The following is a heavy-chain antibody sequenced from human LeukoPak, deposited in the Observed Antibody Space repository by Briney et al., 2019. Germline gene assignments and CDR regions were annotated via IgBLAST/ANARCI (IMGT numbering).Heavy chain of an antibody. CDR1: GFTFSSYA. J-gene: IGHJ4*02. CDR2: ISGSGGST. V-gene: IGHV3-23*01. D-gene: IGHD2-21*02. CDR3: AKDCGGDCKGGFDY. Sequence: GGSLRLFCAASGFTFSSYAMSWVRQAPGKGLEWVSAISGSGGSTYYADSVKGRFTISRDNSKNTLYLQMNSLRAEDTAVYYCAKDCGGDCKGGFDYWGQGTLVTVSS.